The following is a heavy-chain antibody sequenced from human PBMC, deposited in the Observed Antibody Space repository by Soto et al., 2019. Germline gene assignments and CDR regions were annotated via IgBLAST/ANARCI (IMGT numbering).Heavy chain of an antibody. J-gene: IGHJ6*03. CDR3: ARDRTPYDFGSGPNYSYSYMDA. CDR1: GGSISSYY. V-gene: IGHV4-59*01. Sequence: SETLSLTCTVSGGSISSYYWSWIRQPPWKGLEWIGYIYYSGSTNYNPSLKSRVTISVDTSKNQFSLKLSSVTAADTAVYYCARDRTPYDFGSGPNYSYSYMDAWGKGTTVTVSS. D-gene: IGHD3-3*01. CDR2: IYYSGST.